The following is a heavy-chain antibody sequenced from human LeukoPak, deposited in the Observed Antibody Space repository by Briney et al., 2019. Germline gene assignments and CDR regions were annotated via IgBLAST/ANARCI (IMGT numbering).Heavy chain of an antibody. CDR1: GYTFTGYY. Sequence: ASVKVSCKASGYTFTGYYMHWVRQAPGQGLEWMGRINPNSGGTNYAQKFQGRVTMTRDTSISTAYMELSRLRSDDTAVYHCAREQIKNRIAAPPGGYWGQGTLVTVSS. J-gene: IGHJ4*02. V-gene: IGHV1-2*06. CDR2: INPNSGGT. CDR3: AREQIKNRIAAPPGGY. D-gene: IGHD6-25*01.